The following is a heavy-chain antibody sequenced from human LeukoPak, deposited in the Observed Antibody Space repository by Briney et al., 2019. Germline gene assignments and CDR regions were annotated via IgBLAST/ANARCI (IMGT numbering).Heavy chain of an antibody. CDR1: GGSISSGDYY. D-gene: IGHD3-3*01. Sequence: PSETLSLTCTVSGGSISSGDYYWSWIRQPPGKGLEWIGYIYYSGSTNYNPSLKSRVTISVDTSKNQFSLKLSSVTAADTAVYYCARGYYDFWSGYSTTFDYWGQGTLVTVSS. J-gene: IGHJ4*02. CDR2: IYYSGST. CDR3: ARGYYDFWSGYSTTFDY. V-gene: IGHV4-30-4*01.